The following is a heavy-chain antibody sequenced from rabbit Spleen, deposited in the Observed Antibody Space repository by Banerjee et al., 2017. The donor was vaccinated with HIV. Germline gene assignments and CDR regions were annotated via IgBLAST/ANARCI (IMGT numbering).Heavy chain of an antibody. CDR1: GFSFSGSSY. D-gene: IGHD1-1*01. CDR3: ARDTSSSFSSYGMDL. J-gene: IGHJ6*01. CDR2: IDAGSSGFT. Sequence: QEQLVESGGDLVQPEGSLTLTCTASGFSFSGSSYMCWVRQAPGKGLEWIACIDAGSSGFTYFASWAKGRFTISKTSSTTVTLQMTSLTAADTATYFCARDTSSSFSSYGMDLWGPGTLVTVS. V-gene: IGHV1S45*01.